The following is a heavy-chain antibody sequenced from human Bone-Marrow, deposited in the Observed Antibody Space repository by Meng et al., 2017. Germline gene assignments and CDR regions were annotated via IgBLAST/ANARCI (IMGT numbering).Heavy chain of an antibody. D-gene: IGHD1-26*01. CDR3: ARVGYSGSRVTSYYFDY. CDR2: IYYSGST. CDR1: GGSISSGGYY. J-gene: IGHJ4*02. V-gene: IGHV4-31*01. Sequence: QGHLQESGPGLVKPSQTLSLPCTVSGGSISSGGYYWSWIRQHPGKGLEWIGYIYYSGSTYYNPSLKSLVTISVDTSKNQFSLKLSSVTAADTAVYYCARVGYSGSRVTSYYFDYWGQGTLVTVSS.